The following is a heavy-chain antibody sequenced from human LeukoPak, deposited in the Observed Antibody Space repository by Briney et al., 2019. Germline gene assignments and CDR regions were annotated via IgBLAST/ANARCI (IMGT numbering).Heavy chain of an antibody. CDR3: ARDYYDSSGYYYNTLNWFDP. CDR2: INPSGGST. V-gene: IGHV1-46*01. D-gene: IGHD3-22*01. J-gene: IGHJ5*02. Sequence: ASVKVSCKASGYTFTSYYMHWVRQAPGQGLGWMGIINPSGGSTSYAQKFQGRVTMTRDTSTSTVYMELSSLRSEDTAVYYCARDYYDSSGYYYNTLNWFDPWGQGTLVTVSS. CDR1: GYTFTSYY.